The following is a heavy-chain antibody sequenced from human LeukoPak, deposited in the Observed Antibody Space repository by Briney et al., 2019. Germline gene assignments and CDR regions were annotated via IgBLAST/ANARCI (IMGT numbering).Heavy chain of an antibody. CDR3: ARQGSSWYDAFDI. Sequence: ASVKVSCNASGYTFTSYGISWVRQAPGQGHEWMGWISAYNGNTNYAQKLQGRVPMTTDTSTSTAYMELRSLRSDDTAVYYCARQGSSWYDAFDIWGQGTMVTVSS. V-gene: IGHV1-18*01. CDR2: ISAYNGNT. D-gene: IGHD6-13*01. CDR1: GYTFTSYG. J-gene: IGHJ3*02.